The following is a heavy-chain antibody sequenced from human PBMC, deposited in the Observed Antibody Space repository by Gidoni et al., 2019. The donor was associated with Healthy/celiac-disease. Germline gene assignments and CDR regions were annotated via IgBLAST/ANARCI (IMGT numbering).Heavy chain of an antibody. D-gene: IGHD6-13*01. CDR3: ARVAAAGKIDY. Sequence: EVQLVASGGGLVQPGGSLRLSCAASGFTLSDHYMDWVRQAPGKGLEWVGRTRNKANSYSTEYAASVKGRFTISRDDSKNSLYLQMNSLKTEDTAVYYCARVAAAGKIDYWGQGTLVTVSS. CDR1: GFTLSDHY. V-gene: IGHV3-72*01. CDR2: TRNKANSYST. J-gene: IGHJ4*02.